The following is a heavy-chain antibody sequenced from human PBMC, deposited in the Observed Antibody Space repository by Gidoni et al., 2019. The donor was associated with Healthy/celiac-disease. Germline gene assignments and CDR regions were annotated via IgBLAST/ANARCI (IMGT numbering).Heavy chain of an antibody. D-gene: IGHD3-9*01. CDR3: ARDPRDPYDILTGYPTNRGWFDP. J-gene: IGHJ5*02. V-gene: IGHV3-33*01. Sequence: QVQLVESGGGVVQPGRSLRLSCAASGFTFSSYGMHWVRQAPGKGLEWVAVIWYDGSNKYYADSVKGRFTISRDNSKNTLYLQMNSLRAEDTAVYYCARDPRDPYDILTGYPTNRGWFDPWGQGTLVTVSS. CDR1: GFTFSSYG. CDR2: IWYDGSNK.